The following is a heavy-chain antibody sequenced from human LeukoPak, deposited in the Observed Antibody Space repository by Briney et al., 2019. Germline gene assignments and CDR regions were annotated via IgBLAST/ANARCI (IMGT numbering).Heavy chain of an antibody. J-gene: IGHJ1*01. Sequence: SETLSLTCTVSGGSISSYYWSWIRQPPGRGLGGFGYIYYSGSTNYNASLKSRVTISGDTAKNQFSLKLSTVTAADTAVYYCAREGDSTHPTGYFQHWGQGTLVTVSS. CDR2: IYYSGST. V-gene: IGHV4-59*01. CDR3: AREGDSTHPTGYFQH. D-gene: IGHD2/OR15-2a*01. CDR1: GGSISSYY.